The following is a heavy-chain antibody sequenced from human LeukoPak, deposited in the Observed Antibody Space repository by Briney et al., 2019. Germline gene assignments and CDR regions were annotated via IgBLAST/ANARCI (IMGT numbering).Heavy chain of an antibody. Sequence: GESLKISCKGSGYNFASSWIAWVRQVPGKGLEWMGIIYPGDSDTRYSPSFQGQVTISADRSISTAYLQWSSLKASDTAMYYCARGFYGGYYYYYYMDVWGKGTTVTVSS. D-gene: IGHD4/OR15-4a*01. CDR2: IYPGDSDT. J-gene: IGHJ6*03. CDR3: ARGFYGGYYYYYYMDV. CDR1: GYNFASSW. V-gene: IGHV5-51*01.